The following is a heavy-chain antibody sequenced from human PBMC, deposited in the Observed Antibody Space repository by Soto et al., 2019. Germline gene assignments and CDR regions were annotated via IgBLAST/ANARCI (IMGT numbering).Heavy chain of an antibody. CDR2: IYYSGST. J-gene: IGHJ4*02. CDR3: ARHNYGSGSTYFDY. D-gene: IGHD3-10*01. CDR1: GGSISSGDYY. Sequence: SETLSLTCTVSGGSISSGDYYWSWIRQPPGKGLEWIGYIYYSGSTYYNPSLKSRVTISVDTSKNQFSLKLNSMTAADTAVYYCARHNYGSGSTYFDYWGQGTLVTVSS. V-gene: IGHV4-30-4*01.